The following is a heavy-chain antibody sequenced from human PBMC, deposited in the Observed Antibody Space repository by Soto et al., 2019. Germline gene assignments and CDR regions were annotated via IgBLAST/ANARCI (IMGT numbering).Heavy chain of an antibody. Sequence: PGGSLRLSCAASGFIFTDYAMTWVRQAPWKGLEWVSTITNSGGGTYSPDSMKGRFTISRDNSKNTVYLQMDSLRAEDTAIYYCAKDVDATVFKFDYWGQGTLVTVSS. CDR2: ITNSGGGT. CDR3: AKDVDATVFKFDY. J-gene: IGHJ4*02. CDR1: GFIFTDYA. D-gene: IGHD5-12*01. V-gene: IGHV3-23*01.